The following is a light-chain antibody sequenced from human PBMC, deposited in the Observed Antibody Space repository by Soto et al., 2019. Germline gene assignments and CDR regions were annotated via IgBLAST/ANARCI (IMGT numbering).Light chain of an antibody. Sequence: EIVLTQSPGTLSLSPGERATLSCRASQSVSSSSLAWYQQKPGQAPRLIIHGASTRASGIPDRFSGGGSGTDFTLTISRLEPEDFAVYYCQQYGNSPMYTFGQGTKLEIK. J-gene: IGKJ2*01. V-gene: IGKV3-20*01. CDR2: GAS. CDR3: QQYGNSPMYT. CDR1: QSVSSSS.